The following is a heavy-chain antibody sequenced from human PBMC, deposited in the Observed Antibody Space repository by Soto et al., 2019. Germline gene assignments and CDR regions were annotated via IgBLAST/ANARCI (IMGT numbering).Heavy chain of an antibody. Sequence: QITLKESGPTLGKPTQTLTLTCTFSGFSLSTSGVGVGWIRQPPGKALEWLALIYWTDDKRYSPSLKSRLTNTKDTSKKQVVLTMTNIDPVDTARYYCAHRLFETRCTNGVCYRGPIPNWFDPWGQGTLVTVSS. CDR3: AHRLFETRCTNGVCYRGPIPNWFDP. CDR2: IYWTDDK. V-gene: IGHV2-5*01. J-gene: IGHJ5*02. CDR1: GFSLSTSGVG. D-gene: IGHD2-8*01.